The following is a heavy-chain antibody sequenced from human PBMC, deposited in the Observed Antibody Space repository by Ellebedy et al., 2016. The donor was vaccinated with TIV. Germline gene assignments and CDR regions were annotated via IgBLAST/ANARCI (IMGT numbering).Heavy chain of an antibody. J-gene: IGHJ4*02. CDR3: AREVAVAGQGRSDF. D-gene: IGHD6-19*01. CDR1: GFSFSAYT. CDR2: ISSTGNYI. Sequence: PWGSLRLSCVASGFSFSAYTFHWVRQAPGKGLEWVSSISSTGNYIYYADSVRDRFTISRDSASNSVSLEMNSLRAEDTGVYYCAREVAVAGQGRSDFWGQGTLVTVSS. V-gene: IGHV3-21*01.